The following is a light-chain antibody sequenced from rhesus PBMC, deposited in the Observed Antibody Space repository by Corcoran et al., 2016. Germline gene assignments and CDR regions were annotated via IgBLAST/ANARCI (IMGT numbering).Light chain of an antibody. CDR3: ISYASSSTYI. Sequence: QAAPTQSPSVSGSPGQSVTISCTGTSSDIGGYNRVSWYQQHPGKAPKLMIYEVSKRPSGVSDRLSGSKSGNTASLSIPGFQAGDEADYYCISYASSSTYIVGAGTRLTVL. V-gene: IGLV2-13*03. CDR1: SSDIGGYNR. CDR2: EVS. J-gene: IGLJ1*01.